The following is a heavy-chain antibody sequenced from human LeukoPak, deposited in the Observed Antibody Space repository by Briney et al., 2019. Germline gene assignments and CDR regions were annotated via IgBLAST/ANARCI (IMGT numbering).Heavy chain of an antibody. D-gene: IGHD3-10*01. V-gene: IGHV3-30*04. Sequence: PGGSLRLSCAASGFTFSSYAMHWVRQAPGKGLEWVAVISYDGSNKYYADSVKGRFTISRDNSKNTLYLQMNSLRAEDTAVYYCAKSGLSKFDYWGQGTLVTVSS. CDR2: ISYDGSNK. CDR1: GFTFSSYA. J-gene: IGHJ4*02. CDR3: AKSGLSKFDY.